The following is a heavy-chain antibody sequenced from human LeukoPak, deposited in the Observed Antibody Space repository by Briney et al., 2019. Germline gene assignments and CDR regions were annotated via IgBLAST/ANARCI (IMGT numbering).Heavy chain of an antibody. CDR3: AKGKYCSSTSCLNYYYMDV. V-gene: IGHV3-23*01. Sequence: GGSLRLSCAASGFTFSSYAMSWVRQAPGKGLEWVSAISGSGGSTYYADSVKGRFTISRDNSKNTLYLQMNSLRAEDTAVYYCAKGKYCSSTSCLNYYYMDVWGKGTTVTVSS. CDR2: ISGSGGST. D-gene: IGHD2-2*01. CDR1: GFTFSSYA. J-gene: IGHJ6*03.